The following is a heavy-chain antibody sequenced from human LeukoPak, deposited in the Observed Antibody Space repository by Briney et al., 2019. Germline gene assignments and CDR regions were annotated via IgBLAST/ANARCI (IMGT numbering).Heavy chain of an antibody. J-gene: IGHJ4*02. CDR3: ARDRRVGATNFDY. Sequence: GASVTVSCKASGYTLTSYGISWVRQAPGQRLEWMGWISAYNGNTNYAQKLQGRVTITTDTSTSTPYMELRSLRSDDAAVYYCARDRRVGATNFDYWGQGTLVTVSS. CDR1: GYTLTSYG. V-gene: IGHV1-18*01. CDR2: ISAYNGNT. D-gene: IGHD1-26*01.